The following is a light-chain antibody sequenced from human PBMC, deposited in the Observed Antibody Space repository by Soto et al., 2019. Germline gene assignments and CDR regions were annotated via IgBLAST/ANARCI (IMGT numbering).Light chain of an antibody. V-gene: IGKV3-15*01. CDR3: QQYNNWPHST. CDR1: QSVSSN. J-gene: IGKJ3*01. CDR2: GAS. Sequence: EIVMTQSPATLSVSPGERATLSCRASQSVSSNLAWYQQKPGQAPRLLIYGASTRATGIPASFSGSGSGTEFTLTISSLQSEDFAFYYYQQYNNWPHSTFGSGTKVDIK.